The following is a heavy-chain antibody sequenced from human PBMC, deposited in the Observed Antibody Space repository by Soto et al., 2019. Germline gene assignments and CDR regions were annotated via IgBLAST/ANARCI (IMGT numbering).Heavy chain of an antibody. Sequence: EVQLVESGGGLVQPVGSLRLSCAASGFTVSSNYMSWVRQAPGKGLEWVSVIYSGGSTYYADSVKGRFTISRDNSKNTLYLQMNSLRAEDTAVYCCARGGGLWFGELLSYWGQGTLVTVSS. CDR3: ARGGGLWFGELLSY. CDR1: GFTVSSNY. D-gene: IGHD3-10*01. V-gene: IGHV3-66*01. CDR2: IYSGGST. J-gene: IGHJ4*02.